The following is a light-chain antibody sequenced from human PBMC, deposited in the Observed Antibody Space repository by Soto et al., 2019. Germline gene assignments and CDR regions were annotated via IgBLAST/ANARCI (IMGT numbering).Light chain of an antibody. CDR2: GAS. CDR1: QSVGSN. CDR3: QQYNFWPLT. J-gene: IGKJ4*01. Sequence: EIVMTQSPVTLSVSPGERVTLSCRASQSVGSNLAWYQQKPGQAPRLLIYGASTRATDIPARFSGSGSGTEFTLTISSLQSEDFTLYCCQQYNFWPLTFGGGTKVEIK. V-gene: IGKV3-15*01.